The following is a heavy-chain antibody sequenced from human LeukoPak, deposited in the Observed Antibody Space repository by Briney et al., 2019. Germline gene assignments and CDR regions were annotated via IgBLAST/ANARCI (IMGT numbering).Heavy chain of an antibody. Sequence: ASVTVSCKASGYTFTSYDINWVRRATGQGLEWMGWMNPNSGNTGYAQKFQGRVTMTRNTSISTAYMELSSLRSEDTAVYYCARAATMIVPPFDYWGQGTLVTVSS. CDR3: ARAATMIVPPFDY. V-gene: IGHV1-8*01. D-gene: IGHD3-22*01. J-gene: IGHJ4*02. CDR2: MNPNSGNT. CDR1: GYTFTSYD.